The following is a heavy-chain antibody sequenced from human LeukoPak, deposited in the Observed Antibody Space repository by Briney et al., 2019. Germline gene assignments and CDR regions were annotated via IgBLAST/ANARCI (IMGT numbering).Heavy chain of an antibody. J-gene: IGHJ5*02. Sequence: GASVKVSCKAFGYTFTSYDINWVRQATGQGLEWMGWMNPNSGNTGYAQKFQGRVTMTRNTSISTAYMELSSLRSEDTAVYYCPRAPKRYCSSTSCLRNPWFDPWGQGTLVTVSS. V-gene: IGHV1-8*01. CDR1: GYTFTSYD. CDR3: PRAPKRYCSSTSCLRNPWFDP. CDR2: MNPNSGNT. D-gene: IGHD2-2*01.